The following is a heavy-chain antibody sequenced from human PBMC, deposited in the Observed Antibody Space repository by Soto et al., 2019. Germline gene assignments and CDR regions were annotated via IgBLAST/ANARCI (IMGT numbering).Heavy chain of an antibody. Sequence: PSETLSLTCTVSGGSISSGGYYWSWIRQHPGKGLEWIGYIYYSGSTNYNPSLKSRVTISVDTSKNQFSLKLSSVTAADTAVYYCARRYDSSGYYYFDDMNWFDPWGQGTLVTVSS. J-gene: IGHJ5*02. CDR2: IYYSGST. CDR3: ARRYDSSGYYYFDDMNWFDP. V-gene: IGHV4-61*08. CDR1: GGSISSGGYY. D-gene: IGHD3-22*01.